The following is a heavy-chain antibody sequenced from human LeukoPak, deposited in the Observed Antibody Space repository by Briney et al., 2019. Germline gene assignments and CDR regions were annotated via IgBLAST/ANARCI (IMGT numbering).Heavy chain of an antibody. D-gene: IGHD2-15*01. CDR2: INHSGST. J-gene: IGHJ5*02. CDR1: GGSFSGYY. CDR3: ARDNPGRYCSGGSCYSAPYNWFDP. V-gene: IGHV4-34*01. Sequence: SETLSLTCAVYGGSFSGYYWSWIRQPPGKGLEWIGEINHSGSTNYNPSLKSRVTISVDTSKNQFSLKLSSVTAADTAVYYCARDNPGRYCSGGSCYSAPYNWFDPWGQGTLVTVSS.